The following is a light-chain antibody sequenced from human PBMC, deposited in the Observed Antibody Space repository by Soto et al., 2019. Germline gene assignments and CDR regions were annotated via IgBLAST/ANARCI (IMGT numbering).Light chain of an antibody. V-gene: IGKV1-9*01. CDR1: QGISSY. Sequence: DIQLTQSPSFLSASVGDRVTITCRASQGISSYLAWYQRKPGKAPKLLIYAASTLQSGVPSRFSGSGSGTEFTLTISSLQPEDFATYYCQQLNSYPRFGPGTKVDIK. CDR2: AAS. CDR3: QQLNSYPR. J-gene: IGKJ3*01.